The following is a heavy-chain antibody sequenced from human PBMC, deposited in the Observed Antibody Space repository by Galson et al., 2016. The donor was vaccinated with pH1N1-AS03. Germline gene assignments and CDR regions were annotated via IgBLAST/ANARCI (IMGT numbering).Heavy chain of an antibody. Sequence: SETLSLTCTVSGGSISSRDHYWVWIRQTPGKGLEWIGHIYYSGNSYYNPSLKSRVNFSVDTSKNQFSLKLASVTAADTAVYYCAKTVFTDAFDTWSPGTRVSVSS. J-gene: IGHJ3*02. CDR2: IYYSGNS. CDR3: AKTVFTDAFDT. V-gene: IGHV4-39*01. D-gene: IGHD4-11*01. CDR1: GGSISSRDHY.